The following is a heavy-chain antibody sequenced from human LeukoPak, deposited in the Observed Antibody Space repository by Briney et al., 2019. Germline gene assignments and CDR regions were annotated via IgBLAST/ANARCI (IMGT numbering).Heavy chain of an antibody. D-gene: IGHD5-12*01. V-gene: IGHV4-4*07. CDR1: GGSISSYY. CDR2: IYTSGST. Sequence: SETLSLTCTVSGGSISSYYWGWIRQPAGKGLEWIGRIYTSGSTNYNPSLKSRVTMSVDTSKNQFSLKLSSVTAADTAVYYCAIGGGYSGYDHYYYYYGMDVWGQGTTVTVSS. J-gene: IGHJ6*02. CDR3: AIGGGYSGYDHYYYYYGMDV.